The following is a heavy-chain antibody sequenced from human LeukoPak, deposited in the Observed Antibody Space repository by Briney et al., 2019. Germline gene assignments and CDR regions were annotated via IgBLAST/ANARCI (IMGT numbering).Heavy chain of an antibody. J-gene: IGHJ4*02. CDR3: ARDGAGKTVTHLIDY. CDR1: GYTFTSYG. CDR2: ISAYNGNT. Sequence: ASVKVSCKASGYTFTSYGISWVRQAPGQGLEWMGWISAYNGNTNYAQKLQGRVTTTTDTSTSTAYMELRSLRSDDTAVYYCARDGAGKTVTHLIDYWGQGTMVTVSS. D-gene: IGHD4-17*01. V-gene: IGHV1-18*01.